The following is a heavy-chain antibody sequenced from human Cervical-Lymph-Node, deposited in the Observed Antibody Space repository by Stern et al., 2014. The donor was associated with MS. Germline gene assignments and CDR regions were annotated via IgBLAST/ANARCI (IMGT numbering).Heavy chain of an antibody. J-gene: IGHJ6*02. CDR3: ARDRLDGDYVYYYGLDV. D-gene: IGHD4-17*01. Sequence: VQLVESGGGVVRPGRSLRLSCATSGFTFSRYAVLWVRQAPGKGLEWVAALSSDGSNKFYGDSVKGRFTISRDNSKNTLFLHMNNLRPEDSGVYHCARDRLDGDYVYYYGLDVWGQGTTVTVSS. CDR2: LSSDGSNK. CDR1: GFTFSRYA. V-gene: IGHV3-30*04.